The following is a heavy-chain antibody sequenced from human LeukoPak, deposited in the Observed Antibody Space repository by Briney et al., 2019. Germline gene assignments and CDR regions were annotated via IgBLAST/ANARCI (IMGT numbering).Heavy chain of an antibody. CDR3: AKDRQYDFWSGGIMDV. J-gene: IGHJ6*02. Sequence: GESLKISCAASGLTFSSYAMSWVRQAPGKGLEWVSAIGGSGVSTYYADSVKGRFTISRDNSKNTLYLQMNSLRAEDTAVYYCAKDRQYDFWSGGIMDVWGQGTTVTVSS. CDR1: GLTFSSYA. V-gene: IGHV3-23*01. D-gene: IGHD3-3*01. CDR2: IGGSGVST.